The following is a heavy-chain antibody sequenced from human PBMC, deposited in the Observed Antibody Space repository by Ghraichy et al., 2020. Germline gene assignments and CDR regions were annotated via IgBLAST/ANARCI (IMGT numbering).Heavy chain of an antibody. D-gene: IGHD5-12*01. J-gene: IGHJ4*02. V-gene: IGHV3-11*06. CDR1: GFTFSDYY. Sequence: GGSLRLSCAASGFTFSDYYMNWIRQTPGKGLEWVSYISSSSYYTNYADSVKGRFTISRDNAKNSLYLQMNSLRAEDTAVYYCAREEKVLRLPSDYWGQGTLVSVSS. CDR2: ISSSSYYT. CDR3: AREEKVLRLPSDY.